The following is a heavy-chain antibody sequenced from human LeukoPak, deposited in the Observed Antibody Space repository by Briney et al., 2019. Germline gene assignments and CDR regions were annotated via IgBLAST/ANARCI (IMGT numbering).Heavy chain of an antibody. CDR3: ARDRLELPRPNDAFDI. CDR1: GGSISNYY. V-gene: IGHV4-4*08. D-gene: IGHD1-26*01. J-gene: IGHJ3*02. CDR2: IYTSGST. Sequence: PSETLSLTCTVSGGSISNYYWNWIRQPPGKGLEWIGRIYTSGSTNYNPSLKSRVTISVDTSKNQFSLKLSSVTAADTAVYYCARDRLELPRPNDAFDIWGQGTMVPVSS.